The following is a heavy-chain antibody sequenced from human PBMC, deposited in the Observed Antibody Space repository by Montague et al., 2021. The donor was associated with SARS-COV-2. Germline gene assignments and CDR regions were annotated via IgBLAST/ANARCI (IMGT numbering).Heavy chain of an antibody. CDR3: SRGHLGVVPATLGFGVYYYSCFDV. Sequence: SETLSLTCAVSGGSISSSNWWSWVRQPPGKGLEWIGEIYHSGSTNFNPSLKSRVTISVDKSKNQFSPKLSSVTAADTAVYYCSRGHLGVVPATLGFGVYYYSCFDVWGQGTTVTVAS. V-gene: IGHV4-4*02. J-gene: IGHJ6*02. CDR2: IYHSGST. CDR1: GGSISSSNW. D-gene: IGHD2-2*01.